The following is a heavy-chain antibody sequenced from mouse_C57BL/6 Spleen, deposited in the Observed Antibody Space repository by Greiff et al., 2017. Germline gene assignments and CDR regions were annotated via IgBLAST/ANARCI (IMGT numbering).Heavy chain of an antibody. Sequence: VQLQESGAELARPGASVKLSCKASGYTFTSYGISWVKQRTGQGLEWIGEIYPRSGNTYYNEKFKGKATLTADKSSSTAYMELRSLTSEDSAVYFCARVLLLYAMDYWGQGTSVTVSS. CDR2: IYPRSGNT. CDR1: GYTFTSYG. J-gene: IGHJ4*01. D-gene: IGHD1-1*01. CDR3: ARVLLLYAMDY. V-gene: IGHV1-81*01.